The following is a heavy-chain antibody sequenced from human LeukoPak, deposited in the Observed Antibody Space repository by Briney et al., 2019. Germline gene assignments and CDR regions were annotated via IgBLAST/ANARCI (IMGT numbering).Heavy chain of an antibody. V-gene: IGHV4-39*07. D-gene: IGHD6-13*01. CDR2: INHSGST. CDR3: ARGRRIAAAGLWVDY. J-gene: IGHJ4*02. Sequence: PSETLSLTCTVSGGSFSSSSYYWSWIRQPPGKGLEWIGEINHSGSTNYNPSLKSRVTISVDTSKNQFSLKLSSVTAADTAVYYCARGRRIAAAGLWVDYWGQGTLVTVSS. CDR1: GGSFSSSSYY.